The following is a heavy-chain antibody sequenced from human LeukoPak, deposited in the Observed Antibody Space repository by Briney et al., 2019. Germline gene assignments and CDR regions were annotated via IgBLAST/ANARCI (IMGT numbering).Heavy chain of an antibody. CDR2: IRPSGDNT. D-gene: IGHD6-19*01. Sequence: GGSLRLSCAASGFTFSSYDMTWVRQAPGRGLEWVSSIRPSGDNTYYGDSVKGRFTISRDNSKNTLYLQMNSLRAEDTAVYYCAKGHSSGWYGGDSYYFDYWGQGTLVTVSS. J-gene: IGHJ4*02. V-gene: IGHV3-23*01. CDR1: GFTFSSYD. CDR3: AKGHSSGWYGGDSYYFDY.